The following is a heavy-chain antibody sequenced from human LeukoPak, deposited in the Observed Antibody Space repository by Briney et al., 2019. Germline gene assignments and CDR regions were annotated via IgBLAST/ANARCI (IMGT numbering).Heavy chain of an antibody. J-gene: IGHJ4*02. CDR3: ARDPGAYSSSPIDY. CDR1: GFTFSSFT. CDR2: ISSSSSYI. V-gene: IGHV3-21*01. D-gene: IGHD6-6*01. Sequence: GGSLRLSCAASGFTFSSFTMNWVRQAPGKVLEWVSSISSSSSYIYSADSVKGRFTISRDNARNSLYLRMNSLRADDTAVYYCARDPGAYSSSPIDYWGQGTLVTVSS.